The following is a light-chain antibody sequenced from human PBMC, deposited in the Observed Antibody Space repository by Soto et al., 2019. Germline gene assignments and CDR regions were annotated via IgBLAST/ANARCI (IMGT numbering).Light chain of an antibody. CDR2: DAS. CDR3: QQYGNSPPYT. V-gene: IGKV3-20*01. Sequence: EIVLTQSPGTLSLSPGERATLSCRASQSVSSSYLSWYQQKPGQAPRLLIYDASSRATGIPDRFSGSGSGTDSTLTISRMEPEDFAVYFCQQYGNSPPYTFGQGTKLEIK. J-gene: IGKJ2*01. CDR1: QSVSSSY.